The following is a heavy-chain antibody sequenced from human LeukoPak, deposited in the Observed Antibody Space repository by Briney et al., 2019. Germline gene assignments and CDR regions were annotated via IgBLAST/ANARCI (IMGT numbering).Heavy chain of an antibody. V-gene: IGHV4-34*01. Sequence: SETLSLTCAVYGGSFSGYYWSWIRQPPGKGLEWIGEINHSGSTNYIPSLKSRVTISVDTSKNQFSLKLSSVTAADTAVYYCARGLYYYDSSGYYYVYYFDYWGQGTLVTVSS. D-gene: IGHD3-22*01. CDR1: GGSFSGYY. J-gene: IGHJ4*02. CDR3: ARGLYYYDSSGYYYVYYFDY. CDR2: INHSGST.